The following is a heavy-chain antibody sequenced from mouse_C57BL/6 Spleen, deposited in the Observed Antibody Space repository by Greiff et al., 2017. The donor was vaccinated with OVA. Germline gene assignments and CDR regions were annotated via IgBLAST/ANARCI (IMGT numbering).Heavy chain of an antibody. CDR1: GYTFTDYE. CDR2: IDPETGGT. Sequence: QVQLKESGAELVRPGASVTLSCKASGYTFTDYEMHWVKQTPVHGLEWIGAIDPETGGTAYNQKFKGKAILTADKSSSTAYMELRSLTSEDSAVYYCSITWGYFDVWGTGTTVTVSS. J-gene: IGHJ1*03. CDR3: SITWGYFDV. D-gene: IGHD1-1*01. V-gene: IGHV1-15*01.